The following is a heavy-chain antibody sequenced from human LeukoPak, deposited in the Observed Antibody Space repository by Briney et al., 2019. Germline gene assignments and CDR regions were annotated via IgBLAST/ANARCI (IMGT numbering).Heavy chain of an antibody. J-gene: IGHJ6*02. CDR1: GDSVRSYY. V-gene: IGHV4-59*02. D-gene: IGHD6-13*01. CDR3: VRDSRYGSGWFEDGLDF. Sequence: PSETLSLTCTVSGDSVRSYYWSWIRQPPGQGLEWLGHINDRGSTNYNPSLQGRVTISIDTSKNKFSLKVNSVTAADTAVYYWVRDSRYGSGWFEDGLDFWGQGTTVTVSS. CDR2: INDRGST.